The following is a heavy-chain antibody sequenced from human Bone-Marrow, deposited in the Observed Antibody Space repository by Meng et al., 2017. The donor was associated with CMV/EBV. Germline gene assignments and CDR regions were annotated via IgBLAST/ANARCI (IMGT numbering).Heavy chain of an antibody. V-gene: IGHV3-30-3*01. J-gene: IGHJ6*02. CDR2: ISYDGSNK. CDR1: GFTFSIYA. Sequence: GASLKISCASSGFTFSIYAMHWVRQAPGKGLEWVAFISYDGSNKYYADSVKGRFTISRDNSKNTLYLQMDSLRAEDTAVYYSARGPPIVVVPAATLVGAYYYYGREVWGQETTVTVAS. D-gene: IGHD2-2*01. CDR3: ARGPPIVVVPAATLVGAYYYYGREV.